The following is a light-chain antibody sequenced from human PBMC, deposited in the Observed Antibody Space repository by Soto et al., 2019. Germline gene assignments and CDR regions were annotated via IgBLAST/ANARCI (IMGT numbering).Light chain of an antibody. Sequence: QSALTQPASVSGSLGQSITISCTGTSSDVGGHNYVSWYQQHPGEAPKLLIYDVINRPSGVPSRFSGSKSGNTASLTISGLQAEDEADYHCSSYTSTTTPEVFGGGTKLTVL. J-gene: IGLJ2*01. V-gene: IGLV2-14*03. CDR1: SSDVGGHNY. CDR3: SSYTSTTTPEV. CDR2: DVI.